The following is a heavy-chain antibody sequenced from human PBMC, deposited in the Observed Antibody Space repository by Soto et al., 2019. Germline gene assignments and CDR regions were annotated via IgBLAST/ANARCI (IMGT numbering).Heavy chain of an antibody. J-gene: IGHJ4*02. Sequence: XSVKVSCNASGYTFTSYDIDWGRQATGQGLEWMGWMNPNSGNTGYAQKFQGRVTMTRNTSISTAYMELSSLRSEDTAMYYCARGNVLRLLEWLSNSYYFDYWGQGTLVTVSS. CDR1: GYTFTSYD. CDR2: MNPNSGNT. CDR3: ARGNVLRLLEWLSNSYYFDY. V-gene: IGHV1-8*01. D-gene: IGHD3-3*01.